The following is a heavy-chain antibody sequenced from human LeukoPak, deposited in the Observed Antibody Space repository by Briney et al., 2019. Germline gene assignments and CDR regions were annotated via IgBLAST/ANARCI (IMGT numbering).Heavy chain of an antibody. V-gene: IGHV3-74*01. CDR1: GFSFSSYW. CDR2: INSDGSIT. CDR3: ASNGQHIRPNSFDY. J-gene: IGHJ4*02. Sequence: GGSLRLSCAASGFSFSSYWMHWVRQAPGKGLVWVSRINSDGSITTYADSVKGRFTISRDDAKNTLFLQMNSLRAEDTAVYYCASNGQHIRPNSFDYWGQGTLVTVSS. D-gene: IGHD2-8*01.